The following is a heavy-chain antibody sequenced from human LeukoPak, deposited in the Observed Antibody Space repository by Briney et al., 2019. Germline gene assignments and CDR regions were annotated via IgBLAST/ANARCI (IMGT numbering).Heavy chain of an antibody. CDR1: GGSISSNTYY. V-gene: IGHV4-39*01. CDR2: IYYGGST. CDR3: ARAYYYASSAFDI. D-gene: IGHD3-22*01. Sequence: SETLSLTCTVSGGSISSNTYYWDWKRQPPGKGLECIGSIYYGGSTYYNPSLKRRVIISVDTSKNQFSLKLSSVTAADTAVYYCARAYYYASSAFDIWGQGTMVTVSS. J-gene: IGHJ3*02.